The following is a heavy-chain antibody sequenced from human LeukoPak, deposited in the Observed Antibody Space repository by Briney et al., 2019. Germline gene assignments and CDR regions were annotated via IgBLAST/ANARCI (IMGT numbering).Heavy chain of an antibody. CDR3: ARPYYYDSRIDP. CDR1: GGSISSRGFF. V-gene: IGHV4-39*01. CDR2: VYYDGVT. Sequence: SETLSLTCTVSGGSISSRGFFWGWIRQPPGKGPEWIGSVYYDGVTYYNRSLKSRVTMSLDTSTNRFSLRLSSVTAADTAVYYCARPYYYDSRIDPWGQGTLVTVSS. J-gene: IGHJ5*02. D-gene: IGHD3-22*01.